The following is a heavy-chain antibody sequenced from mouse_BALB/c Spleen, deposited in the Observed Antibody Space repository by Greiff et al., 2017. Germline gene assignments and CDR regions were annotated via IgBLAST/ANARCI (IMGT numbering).Heavy chain of an antibody. CDR1: GFTFSSYG. CDR3: ARQGGYERAWFAY. J-gene: IGHJ3*01. V-gene: IGHV5-6*01. CDR2: ISSGGSYT. Sequence: EVQLVESGGDLVKPGGSLKLSCAASGFTFSSYGMSWVRQTPDKRLEWVATISSGGSYTYYPDSVKGRFTISRDNAKNTLYLQMSSLKSEDTAMYYCARQGGYERAWFAYWGQGTLVTVSA. D-gene: IGHD2-14*01.